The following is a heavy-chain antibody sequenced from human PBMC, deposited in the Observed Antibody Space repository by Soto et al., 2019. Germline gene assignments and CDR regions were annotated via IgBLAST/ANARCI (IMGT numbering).Heavy chain of an antibody. CDR1: GGSISSGGYY. CDR2: NYYSGIT. V-gene: IGHV4-31*03. D-gene: IGHD6-6*01. Sequence: QVQLQESGPGLVKPSQTLSLTCTVSGGSISSGGYYWTWIRQHPGKGLEWIGYNYYSGITYYNPSLKRRVTISLDTSKNQVSLKLSSVTAAETAVYYCARGSSIAGLYYGMDVWGQGTTVTVSS. CDR3: ARGSSIAGLYYGMDV. J-gene: IGHJ6*02.